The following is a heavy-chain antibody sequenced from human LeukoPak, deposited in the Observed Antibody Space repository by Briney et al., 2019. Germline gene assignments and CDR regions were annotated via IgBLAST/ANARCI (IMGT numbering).Heavy chain of an antibody. V-gene: IGHV4-39*07. CDR1: GGSITNINYY. CDR3: AREASITVTGIDLDYFDY. Sequence: PSETLSLTCTVSGGSITNINYYWGWIRQPPGEGLEWIGSIYSSGDIYHNPSLRSRITISVDTSRNQFSLKLSSVTAADTAVYYCAREASITVTGIDLDYFDYWGQGTLITVSA. CDR2: IYSSGDI. D-gene: IGHD6-19*01. J-gene: IGHJ4*02.